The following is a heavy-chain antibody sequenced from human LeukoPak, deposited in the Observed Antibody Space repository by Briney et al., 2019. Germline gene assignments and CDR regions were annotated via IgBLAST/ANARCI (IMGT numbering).Heavy chain of an antibody. CDR3: AKQLGYCSDGSCYFPY. D-gene: IGHD2-15*01. CDR2: ISNNGGYT. CDR1: GFTFSSSA. Sequence: GVSLRLSCAASGFTFSSSAMSWVRQAPGKGLEWVSAISNNGGYTYYADSVQGRFTTSRDNSKSKLCLQMNSLRAEDTAVYYCAKQLGYCSDGSCYFPYWGQGTLVTVSS. V-gene: IGHV3-23*01. J-gene: IGHJ4*02.